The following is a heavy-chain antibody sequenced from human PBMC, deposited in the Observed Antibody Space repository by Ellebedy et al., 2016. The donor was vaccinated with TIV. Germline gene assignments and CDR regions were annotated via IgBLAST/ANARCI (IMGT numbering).Heavy chain of an antibody. CDR3: ARDRRGYYPDY. D-gene: IGHD2-21*01. CDR2: IYYSGST. Sequence: MPSETLSLICTVSADSISSYYWSWIRQPPGKGLEWIGYIYYSGSTKYNPSLKSRVTMSVDTSKNQFSLKLRSVTAADTAVYYCARDRRGYYPDYWGQGTLVTVSS. CDR1: ADSISSYY. J-gene: IGHJ4*02. V-gene: IGHV4-59*01.